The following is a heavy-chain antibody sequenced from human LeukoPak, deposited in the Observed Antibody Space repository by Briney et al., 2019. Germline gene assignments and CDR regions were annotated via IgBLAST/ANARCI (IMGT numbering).Heavy chain of an antibody. CDR1: GFTFSTYW. CDR3: ARNAFHI. Sequence: GSLRLSCAASGFTFSTYWMSWVRQAPGKGLEWVANMNQDGREKNYVDSVKGRFTISRDNAKNSLYLQMNSLRVEDTAVYHCARNAFHIWGQGAMVTVSS. V-gene: IGHV3-7*01. J-gene: IGHJ3*02. CDR2: MNQDGREK.